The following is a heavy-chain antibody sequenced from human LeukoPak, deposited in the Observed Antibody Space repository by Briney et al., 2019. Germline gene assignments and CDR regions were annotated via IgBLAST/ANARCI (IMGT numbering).Heavy chain of an antibody. CDR1: GFTVSSNY. Sequence: PGGSLRLSCAASGFTVSSNYMSWVRQAPGKGLEWVSVIYSGGSTYYADSVKGRFTISRDNSKNTLYLQMNSLRAEDTAVYYCAREGLYCSSTSCYEPLNNWFDPWGQGTLVTVSS. CDR2: IYSGGST. V-gene: IGHV3-66*01. D-gene: IGHD2-2*01. J-gene: IGHJ5*02. CDR3: AREGLYCSSTSCYEPLNNWFDP.